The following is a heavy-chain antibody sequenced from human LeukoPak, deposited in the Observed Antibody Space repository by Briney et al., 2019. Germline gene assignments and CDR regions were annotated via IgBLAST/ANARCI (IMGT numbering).Heavy chain of an antibody. V-gene: IGHV3-48*03. J-gene: IGHJ4*02. D-gene: IGHD4-17*01. CDR2: ISSSGSTI. Sequence: TGGSLRLSCAASGFTFTNYEMIWVRQAPGKGLEWISYISSSGSTIYYADSVKGRFTMSRDNAKNSVHLQMNSLRAEDTAVYYCARETLYSDHEGNYIDYWGQGTLVTVSS. CDR3: ARETLYSDHEGNYIDY. CDR1: GFTFTNYE.